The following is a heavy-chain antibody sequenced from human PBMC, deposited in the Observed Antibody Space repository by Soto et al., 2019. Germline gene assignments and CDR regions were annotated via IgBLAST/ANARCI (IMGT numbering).Heavy chain of an antibody. D-gene: IGHD1-1*01. V-gene: IGHV1-2*04. CDR3: ARSGREGLQRDAFDI. CDR1: GYTFTGYY. J-gene: IGHJ3*02. Sequence: GASLKVSCKASGYTFTGYYMHWVRQAPGQGLEWMGWINPNSGGTNYAQKFQGWVTMTRDTSISTAYMELSRLRSDDTAVYYCARSGREGLQRDAFDIWGQGTIVTVSS. CDR2: INPNSGGT.